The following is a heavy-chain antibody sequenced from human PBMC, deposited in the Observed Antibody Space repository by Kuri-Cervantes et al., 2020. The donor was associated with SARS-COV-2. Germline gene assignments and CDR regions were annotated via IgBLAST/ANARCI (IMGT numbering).Heavy chain of an antibody. CDR2: IYYSGST. Sequence: SETLSPTCAASGFTFSDYYMSWIRQPPGKGLEWIGSIYYSGSTYYNPSLKSRVTISVDTSKNQFSLKLSSVTAADTAVYYCARDHRGKNWNHRTFWYFDLWGRGTLVTVSS. CDR3: ARDHRGKNWNHRTFWYFDL. D-gene: IGHD1-14*01. CDR1: GFTFSDYY. J-gene: IGHJ2*01. V-gene: IGHV4-38-2*02.